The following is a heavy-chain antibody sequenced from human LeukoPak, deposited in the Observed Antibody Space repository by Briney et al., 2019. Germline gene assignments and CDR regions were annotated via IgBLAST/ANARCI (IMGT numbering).Heavy chain of an antibody. CDR3: ARDLGGAAAGGEGAYGPIDY. D-gene: IGHD6-13*01. Sequence: AASVKVSCKASGYTFTSYYMHWVRQAPGQGLEWMGIINPSGGSTSYAQKFQGRVTMTRDTSTSTVYMELSSLRSEDTAVYYCARDLGGAAAGGEGAYGPIDYWGQGTLVTVSS. V-gene: IGHV1-46*01. J-gene: IGHJ4*02. CDR1: GYTFTSYY. CDR2: INPSGGST.